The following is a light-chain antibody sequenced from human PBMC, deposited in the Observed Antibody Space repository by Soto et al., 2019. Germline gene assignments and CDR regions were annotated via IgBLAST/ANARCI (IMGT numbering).Light chain of an antibody. V-gene: IGLV2-8*01. CDR1: SNDVGGYNY. CDR2: EVT. J-gene: IGLJ2*01. CDR3: SSYAGSNSVV. Sequence: QSVLTQPPSASGSPGQSVTISGTGTSNDVGGYNYVSWYQQHPVKAPKLMIYEVTKRPSGVPDRFSGSKSGNTASLTVSGLQAEDEADYYCSSYAGSNSVVFGGRTKLTVL.